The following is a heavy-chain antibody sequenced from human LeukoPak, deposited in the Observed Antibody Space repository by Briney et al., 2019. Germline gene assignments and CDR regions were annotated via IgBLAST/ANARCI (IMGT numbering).Heavy chain of an antibody. CDR2: IIPIFGTA. CDR3: ARDDYSSSSRWFDP. J-gene: IGHJ5*02. D-gene: IGHD6-6*01. CDR1: GGTFSSYA. Sequence: ASVKVSCKASGGTFSSYAISWVRQAPGQRLEWMGGIIPIFGTANYAQKFQCRVTITTDESTSTAYMELSSLRSEDTAVYYCARDDYSSSSRWFDPWGQGTLVTVSS. V-gene: IGHV1-69*05.